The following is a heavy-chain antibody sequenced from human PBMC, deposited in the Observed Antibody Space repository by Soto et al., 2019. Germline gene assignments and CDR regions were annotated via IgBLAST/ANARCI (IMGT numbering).Heavy chain of an antibody. D-gene: IGHD2-15*01. J-gene: IGHJ5*02. V-gene: IGHV3-48*01. Sequence: EVQLVESGGGLVQPGGSLRLSCAASGFTFSSYSMNWVCQAPGKGLEWVSYISSSSTTKYYADSVKGRFTISRDNAKNSLYLQMNSLRAEDTAVYYCARDGCSGSNCLNWFDPWGQGPLVTVSS. CDR1: GFTFSSYS. CDR3: ARDGCSGSNCLNWFDP. CDR2: ISSSSTTK.